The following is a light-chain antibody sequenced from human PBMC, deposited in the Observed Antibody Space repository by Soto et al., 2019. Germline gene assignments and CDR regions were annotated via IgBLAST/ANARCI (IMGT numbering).Light chain of an antibody. CDR3: QQHNSYPLT. J-gene: IGKJ4*01. V-gene: IGKV1-9*01. CDR2: AAS. Sequence: DIQLTQSPSFLSASVGDRVTITCRASQGISSYLAWYQQKPGKAPKLLIYAASTLQSGVPSRFSGSRSGTDFTLTVSSLQPEDSATYYCQQHNSYPLTFGGGTKVEIK. CDR1: QGISSY.